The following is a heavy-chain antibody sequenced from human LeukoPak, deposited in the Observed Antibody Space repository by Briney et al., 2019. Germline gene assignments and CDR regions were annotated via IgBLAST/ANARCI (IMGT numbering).Heavy chain of an antibody. J-gene: IGHJ3*02. CDR1: GFTFDDYA. Sequence: GGSLRLSCAASGFTFDDYAMHWVRQAPGKGLEWVSGISWNSGSVGYADSVKGRFTISRDNAKNSLYLQMNSLRAEDTALYYCAKDYRVRRIQLWQNAFDIWGQGTMVTVSS. CDR3: AKDYRVRRIQLWQNAFDI. CDR2: ISWNSGSV. D-gene: IGHD5-18*01. V-gene: IGHV3-9*01.